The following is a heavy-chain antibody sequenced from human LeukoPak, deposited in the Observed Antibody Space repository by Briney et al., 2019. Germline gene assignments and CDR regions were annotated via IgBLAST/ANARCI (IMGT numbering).Heavy chain of an antibody. CDR3: ARDRGNYFDY. CDR1: QFTFSSYE. CDR2: IWYDGSNK. D-gene: IGHD3-16*01. V-gene: IGHV3-33*01. J-gene: IGHJ4*02. Sequence: GGSLRLSCAASQFTFSSYEMHWVRQAPGKGLEWVAIIWYDGSNKYYVDSVKGRFTISRDNAKNTVDLQMNSLRAEDTAVYYCARDRGNYFDYWGQGTLVTVSS.